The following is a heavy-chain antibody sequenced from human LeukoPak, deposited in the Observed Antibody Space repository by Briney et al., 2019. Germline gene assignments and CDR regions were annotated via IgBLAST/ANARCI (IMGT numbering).Heavy chain of an antibody. V-gene: IGHV3-33*01. CDR3: ARDLENWNPLDY. CDR2: IWYDGSNK. D-gene: IGHD1-1*01. Sequence: PGGSLRLSCAASGFTFSSHGMHWVRQAPGKGLEWVAVIWYDGSNKYYADSVKGRFTISRDNSKNTLYLQMNSLRAEDTAVYYCARDLENWNPLDYWGQGTLVTVSS. CDR1: GFTFSSHG. J-gene: IGHJ4*02.